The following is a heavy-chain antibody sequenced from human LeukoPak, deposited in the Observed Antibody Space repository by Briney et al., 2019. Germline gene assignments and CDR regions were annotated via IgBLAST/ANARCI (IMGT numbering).Heavy chain of an antibody. J-gene: IGHJ4*02. D-gene: IGHD2/OR15-2a*01. Sequence: PGGSLRLSCAASGFTFSSYGMHWVRQAPGKGLEWVAVISYDGSNKYYADSVKGRFTVSKDNSKNTLYLQMNSLRAEDTAVYYCANLFSLLLWGQGTLVTVSS. V-gene: IGHV3-30*18. CDR3: ANLFSLLL. CDR1: GFTFSSYG. CDR2: ISYDGSNK.